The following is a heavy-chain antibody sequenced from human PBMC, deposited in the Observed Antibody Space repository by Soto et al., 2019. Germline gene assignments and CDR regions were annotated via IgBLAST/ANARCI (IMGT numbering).Heavy chain of an antibody. CDR2: IYFGGSA. CDR1: GGSISSGSYY. V-gene: IGHV4-39*01. CDR3: GRHLFSDV. D-gene: IGHD2-21*01. J-gene: IGHJ6*02. Sequence: SETLSLTCTVSGGSISSGSYYWGWVRQPPGKGLEWIGSIYFGGSAYYNPSLKSRVTISVDTSKNQFSLNLDSVTAADTAVYYCGRHLFSDVWGQGTTVTVSS.